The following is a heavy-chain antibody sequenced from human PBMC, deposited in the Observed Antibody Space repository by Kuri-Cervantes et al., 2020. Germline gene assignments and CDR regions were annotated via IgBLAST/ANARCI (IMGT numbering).Heavy chain of an antibody. J-gene: IGHJ3*02. Sequence: SETLSLTCTVSGGSISSSSYYWGWIRQPPGKGLEWIGSIYYSGSTYYNPSLESRVAISIDRSRNQFSLRVISVTASDTSMYFCASAPFDSWSGYGAFDIWGHGTMVTVSS. CDR2: IYYSGST. CDR1: GGSISSSSYY. V-gene: IGHV4-39*01. CDR3: ASAPFDSWSGYGAFDI. D-gene: IGHD3-3*01.